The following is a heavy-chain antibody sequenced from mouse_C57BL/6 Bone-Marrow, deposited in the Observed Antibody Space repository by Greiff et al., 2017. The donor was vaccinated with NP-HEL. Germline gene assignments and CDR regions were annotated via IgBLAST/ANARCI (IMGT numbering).Heavy chain of an antibody. J-gene: IGHJ1*03. V-gene: IGHV1-53*01. CDR3: ARNGLLRPWYFDV. CDR1: GYTFTSYW. CDR2: INPSNGGT. D-gene: IGHD1-2*01. Sequence: LMQPGTELVKPGASVKLSCKASGYTFTSYWMHWVKQRPGQGLEWIGNINPSNGGTNYNEKFKSKATLTVDKSSSTAYMQLSSLTSEDSAVYYCARNGLLRPWYFDVWGTGTTVTVSS.